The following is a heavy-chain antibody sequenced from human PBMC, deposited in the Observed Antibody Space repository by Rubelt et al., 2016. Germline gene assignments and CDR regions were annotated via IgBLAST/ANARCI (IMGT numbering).Heavy chain of an antibody. D-gene: IGHD3-10*01. V-gene: IGHV4-39*01. CDR3: ASSSGSLNWFDP. CDR1: GGSISSSSYY. CDR2: IYYSGCT. Sequence: QVQLQESGPGLVKPSETLSLTCTVSGGSISSSSYYWGWIRQPPGKGLEWIGSIYYSGCTYYNPSLKGLVTISVDTSKNQFSLKLSSVTAADTAVYYCASSSGSLNWFDPWGQGTLVTVSS. J-gene: IGHJ5*02.